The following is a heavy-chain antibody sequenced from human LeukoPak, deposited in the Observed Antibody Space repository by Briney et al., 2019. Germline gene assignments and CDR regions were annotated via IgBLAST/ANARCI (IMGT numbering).Heavy chain of an antibody. CDR3: ARDNCSGGSCYHNWFDP. CDR1: GYTFTGYY. J-gene: IGHJ5*02. V-gene: IGHV1-2*02. D-gene: IGHD2-15*01. CDR2: INPNSGGT. Sequence: ASVKVSCKASGYTFTGYYMHWVRQAPGQGLEWMGWINPNSGGTNYAQKFQGRVTMTRDTSISTAYMELSRLRSDDTAVYYCARDNCSGGSCYHNWFDPWGQGTLVTVSS.